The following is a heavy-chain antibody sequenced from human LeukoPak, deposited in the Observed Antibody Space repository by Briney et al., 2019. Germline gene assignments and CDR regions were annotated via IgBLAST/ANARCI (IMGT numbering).Heavy chain of an antibody. CDR1: GGSFSGYY. J-gene: IGHJ4*02. CDR3: ARHDLLFELDF. CDR2: INHSGST. D-gene: IGHD3-10*01. V-gene: IGHV4-34*01. Sequence: SETLSLTCAVYGGSFSGYYWSWIRQPPGKGLEWIGEINHSGSTNYNPSLKSRVTISVDTSKNQFSLKLSSVTAADTAVYYCARHDLLFELDFWGQGTLVTVSS.